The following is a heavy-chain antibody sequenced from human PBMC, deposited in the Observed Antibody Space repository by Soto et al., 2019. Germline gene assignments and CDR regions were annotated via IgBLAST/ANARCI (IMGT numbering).Heavy chain of an antibody. CDR1: GFTFDDYA. Sequence: PGGSLRLSCAASGFTFDDYAMHWVRQAPGKCLEWVSGISWNSGSIGYADSVKGRFTISRDNAKNSLYLQMNSLRAEDTALYYCAKDITGQATAIFDSWGQGTLVTVSS. J-gene: IGHJ4*02. V-gene: IGHV3-9*01. D-gene: IGHD1-26*01. CDR2: ISWNSGSI. CDR3: AKDITGQATAIFDS.